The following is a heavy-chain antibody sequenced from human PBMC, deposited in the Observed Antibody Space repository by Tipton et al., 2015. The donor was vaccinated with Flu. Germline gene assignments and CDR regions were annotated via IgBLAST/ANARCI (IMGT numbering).Heavy chain of an antibody. CDR2: IYYSGST. J-gene: IGHJ5*02. V-gene: IGHV4-59*01. CDR3: ARARGPINWFDP. Sequence: TLSLTCTVSGGSISSYYCSWIRQPPGKGLEWIGYIYYSGSTNYNPSLKSRVTISVDTSKNQCSLKLSSVTAADTAVYYCARARGPINWFDPWGQGTLVTVSS. CDR1: GGSISSYY. D-gene: IGHD3-16*01.